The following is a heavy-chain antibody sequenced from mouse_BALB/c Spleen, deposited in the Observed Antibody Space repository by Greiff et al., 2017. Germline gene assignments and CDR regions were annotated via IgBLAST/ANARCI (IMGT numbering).Heavy chain of an antibody. CDR1: GYSITSGYY. V-gene: IGHV3-6*02. Sequence: DVQLQESGPGLVKPSQSLSLTCSVTGYSITSGYYWNWIRQFPGNKLEWMGYISYDGSNNYNPSLKNRISITRDTSKNQFFLKLNSVTTEDTATYYCATYYDGAYWGQGTLVTVSA. J-gene: IGHJ3*01. D-gene: IGHD2-4*01. CDR2: ISYDGSN. CDR3: ATYYDGAY.